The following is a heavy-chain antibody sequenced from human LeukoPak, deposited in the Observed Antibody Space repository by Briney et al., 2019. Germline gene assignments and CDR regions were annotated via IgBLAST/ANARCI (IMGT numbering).Heavy chain of an antibody. V-gene: IGHV4-4*02. CDR3: ARSTPVYYYGWGPALIATYY. CDR1: GGSISSSNW. J-gene: IGHJ4*02. D-gene: IGHD3-10*01. CDR2: IYHSGST. Sequence: PSGTLSLTCAVSGGSISSSNWWSWVRQPPGKGLEGIGEIYHSGSTNYNPSLKSRVTISVDKSKNQFSLKLSSVTVSVTAVYYCARSTPVYYYGWGPALIATYYWRQGALVIVSS.